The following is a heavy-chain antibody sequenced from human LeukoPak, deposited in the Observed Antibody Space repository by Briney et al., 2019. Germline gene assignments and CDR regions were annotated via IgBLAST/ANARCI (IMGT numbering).Heavy chain of an antibody. Sequence: GGSLRLSCAASGFTFSSYSMNWVRQVPGKGLEWVSSISSSSSYIYYADSVKGRFTIPRDNAKNSLYLQMNSLRAEDTAVYYCARDIVATITPYYYYYGMDVWGQGTTVTVSS. V-gene: IGHV3-21*01. CDR2: ISSSSSYI. CDR3: ARDIVATITPYYYYYGMDV. D-gene: IGHD5-12*01. CDR1: GFTFSSYS. J-gene: IGHJ6*02.